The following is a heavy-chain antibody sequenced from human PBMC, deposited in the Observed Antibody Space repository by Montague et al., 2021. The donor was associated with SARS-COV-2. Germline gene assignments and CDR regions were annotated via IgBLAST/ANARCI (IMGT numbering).Heavy chain of an antibody. CDR2: ISGSGGST. CDR3: AKLGFIVVVPAERNWFDP. CDR1: GFTFSSYA. Sequence: SLRLSCAASGFTFSSYAMSWVRQAPGKGLEWVSAISGSGGSTYYADSVKGRFTISRDNSKNTLYLQMNSLRAEDTAVYYCAKLGFIVVVPAERNWFDPWGQGTLVTVSS. V-gene: IGHV3-23*01. J-gene: IGHJ5*02. D-gene: IGHD2-2*01.